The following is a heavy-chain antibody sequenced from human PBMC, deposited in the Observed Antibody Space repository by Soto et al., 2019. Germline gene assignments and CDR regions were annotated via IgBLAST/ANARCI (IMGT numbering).Heavy chain of an antibody. CDR2: IYPGDSDV. D-gene: IGHD6-6*01. J-gene: IGHJ4*02. CDR1: GYRFTYHW. Sequence: PGESLKISCNGSGYRFTYHWIGWVRQMPGKGLEWMGVIYPGDSDVRITPSFQGQVTISVDKSINTAYLQWSSLKASDTAFYYCATRHSSPSYDFWGQGTLVTVSS. V-gene: IGHV5-51*01. CDR3: ATRHSSPSYDF.